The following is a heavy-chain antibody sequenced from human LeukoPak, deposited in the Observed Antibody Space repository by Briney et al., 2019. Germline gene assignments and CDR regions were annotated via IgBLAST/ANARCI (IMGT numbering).Heavy chain of an antibody. CDR3: ARHGSSWDFDY. V-gene: IGHV5-51*01. CDR1: GYSFTSYW. D-gene: IGHD6-13*01. J-gene: IGHJ4*02. CDR2: IYPGDSDT. Sequence: GESLQISCQGSGYSFTSYWIGWVRQLPGKGLEWMGIIYPGDSDTRYSPSFQGQVTISADKSISTAYLQWSSLKASDTAMYYCARHGSSWDFDYWGQGTLVTVSS.